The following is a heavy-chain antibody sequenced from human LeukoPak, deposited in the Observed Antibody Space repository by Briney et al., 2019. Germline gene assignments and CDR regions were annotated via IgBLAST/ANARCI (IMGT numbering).Heavy chain of an antibody. CDR1: GFTVSNIY. J-gene: IGHJ6*02. D-gene: IGHD6-13*01. Sequence: PGGSLRLSCAAPGFTVSNIYMSWVRQAPGTGLEWVSIIHSGGITHYADSVKGRFTISRDNSKNTLYLQVNSLRAEDTAVYYCVRDRGIASTGGYGMDVWGQGTTVTVSS. CDR3: VRDRGIASTGGYGMDV. CDR2: IHSGGIT. V-gene: IGHV3-53*01.